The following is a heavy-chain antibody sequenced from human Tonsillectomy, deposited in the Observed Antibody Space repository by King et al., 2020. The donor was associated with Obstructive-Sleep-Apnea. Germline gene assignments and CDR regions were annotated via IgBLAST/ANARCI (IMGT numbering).Heavy chain of an antibody. CDR1: GFTFSSYA. Sequence: VQLVESGGGLVQPGGSLRLSCAASGFTFSSYAMHWVRQAPGKGLEYVSAISSNGGSTYYANSVKGRFTISRDNSKNTLYLQMGSLRAEDMAVYYCARGLGSSPWKSYYYYYGMDVWGQGTTVTVSS. J-gene: IGHJ6*02. CDR2: ISSNGGST. D-gene: IGHD1-1*01. CDR3: ARGLGSSPWKSYYYYYGMDV. V-gene: IGHV3-64*01.